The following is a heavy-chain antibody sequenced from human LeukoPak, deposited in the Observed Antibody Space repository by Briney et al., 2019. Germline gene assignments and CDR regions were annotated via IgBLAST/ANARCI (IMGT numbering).Heavy chain of an antibody. V-gene: IGHV3-21*01. CDR1: GFTFSSYS. CDR3: ARHEAGDYGDLYYFDY. J-gene: IGHJ4*02. Sequence: GGSLRLSCAASGFTFSSYSMNWVRQAPGKGLEWVSSISSSSSYIYYTDSVKGRFTISRDNARNSLYLQMNSLRVEDTAVYYCARHEAGDYGDLYYFDYWGQGTLVTVSS. D-gene: IGHD4-17*01. CDR2: ISSSSSYI.